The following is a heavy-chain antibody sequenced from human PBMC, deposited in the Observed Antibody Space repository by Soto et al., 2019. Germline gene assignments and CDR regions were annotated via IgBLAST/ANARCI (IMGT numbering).Heavy chain of an antibody. D-gene: IGHD2-15*01. Sequence: QVQLVESGGGLVPPGGSLRLSCAGSGFTFSDSYMSWIRQAPGKGLEWLSYISPGSRYPAYADSVKGRFTISRDNARRSLFLQMTSLTAEDTAMYYCVRGGGGGLFDPWGQGTMVTVSS. CDR3: VRGGGGGLFDP. V-gene: IGHV3-11*06. CDR2: ISPGSRYP. J-gene: IGHJ5*02. CDR1: GFTFSDSY.